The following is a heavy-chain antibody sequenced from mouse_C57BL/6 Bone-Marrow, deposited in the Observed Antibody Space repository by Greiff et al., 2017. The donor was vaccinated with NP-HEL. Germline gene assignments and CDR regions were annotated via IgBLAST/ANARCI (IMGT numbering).Heavy chain of an antibody. Sequence: VQLKQSGPVLVKPGASVKMSCKASGYTFTDYYMNWVKQSHGKSLEWIGVINPYNGGTSYNQKFKGKATLTVDKSSSTAYMELNSLTSEDSAFYYCARGGLRWFAYWGQGTLVTVSA. CDR3: ARGGLRWFAY. V-gene: IGHV1-19*01. CDR1: GYTFTDYY. J-gene: IGHJ3*01. CDR2: INPYNGGT. D-gene: IGHD2-4*01.